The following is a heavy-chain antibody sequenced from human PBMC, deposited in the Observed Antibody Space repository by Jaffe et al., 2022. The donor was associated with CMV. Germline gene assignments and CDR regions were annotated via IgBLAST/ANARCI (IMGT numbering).Heavy chain of an antibody. D-gene: IGHD3-10*01. Sequence: QVQLQESGPGLVKPSGTLSLTCAVSGGSISSSNWWSWVRQPPGKGLEWIGEIYHSGSTNYNPSLKSRVTISVDKSKNQFSLKLSSVTAADTAVYYCARGPITMVRGVRLNWFDPWGQGTLVTISS. J-gene: IGHJ5*02. CDR3: ARGPITMVRGVRLNWFDP. CDR1: GGSISSSNW. V-gene: IGHV4-4*02. CDR2: IYHSGST.